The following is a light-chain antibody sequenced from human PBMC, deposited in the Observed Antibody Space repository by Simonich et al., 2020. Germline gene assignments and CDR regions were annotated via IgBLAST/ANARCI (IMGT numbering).Light chain of an antibody. V-gene: IGLV6-57*01. CDR3: QSYDSSNRV. CDR2: EDN. Sequence: NFMLTQPHSVSESPGKTVTISRTRSSGSIASNYVQWYQQCPGSSPTTVIYEDNQRPSGVPDLFSGSIDSSSNSASLTISGLKTEDEADYYWQSYDSSNRVFGGGTKLTVL. CDR1: SGSIASNY. J-gene: IGLJ3*02.